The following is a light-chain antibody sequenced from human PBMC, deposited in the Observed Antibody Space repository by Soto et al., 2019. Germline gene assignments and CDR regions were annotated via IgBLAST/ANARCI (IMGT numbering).Light chain of an antibody. CDR3: QQYNNWPLSLT. Sequence: EIVMTQSPATLSVSPGGRATLSCRASQSVSSNLAWYQQKPGQAPRLLIYGASTRATGIPARFSGSGSGTEFALTISRLQSEDFAVYYCQQYNNWPLSLTFGGGTKVDIK. J-gene: IGKJ4*01. CDR2: GAS. V-gene: IGKV3-15*01. CDR1: QSVSSN.